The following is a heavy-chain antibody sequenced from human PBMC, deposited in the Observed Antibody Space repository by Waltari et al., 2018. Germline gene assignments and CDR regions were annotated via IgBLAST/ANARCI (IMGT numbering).Heavy chain of an antibody. CDR1: GGSVSSGSYY. Sequence: QVQLQESGPGLVKPSETLSLTCTVSGGSVSSGSYYWSWIRQPPGKGLEWIGYIYYSGSTNYNPALTSRGTKSVDTSKNQCSLKLSSVTAADTAVYYCARVEWLRIGSVDYWGQGTLVTVSS. D-gene: IGHD5-12*01. J-gene: IGHJ4*02. V-gene: IGHV4-61*01. CDR2: IYYSGST. CDR3: ARVEWLRIGSVDY.